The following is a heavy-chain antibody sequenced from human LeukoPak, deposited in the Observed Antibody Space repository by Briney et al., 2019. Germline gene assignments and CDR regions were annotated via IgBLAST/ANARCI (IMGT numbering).Heavy chain of an antibody. CDR2: IYNSGST. CDR1: GGAISSGAYY. J-gene: IGHJ6*03. D-gene: IGHD6-6*01. Sequence: SETLSLTCTVSGGAISSGAYYWSWIRQHPGKGLEWIGYIYNSGSTYYNPSLKRRVTISVDTSKNQFSLKLSSVTAADTAVYYCARATSSARPHYYYYMDVWGKGTTVTVSS. CDR3: ARATSSARPHYYYYMDV. V-gene: IGHV4-31*03.